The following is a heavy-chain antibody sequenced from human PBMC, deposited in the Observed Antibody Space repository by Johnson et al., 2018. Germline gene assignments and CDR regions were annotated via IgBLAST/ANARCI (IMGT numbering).Heavy chain of an antibody. Sequence: QVQLVESGGGVVQPGRSLRLSCAASGFTFSSYAMHWVRQAPGKGLEWVAVISYDGSNKYYADSVKGRFTISRDNSKNTLYLQMNSLRAEDTAVYYCARDAFGCSRSLAADAFDIWGQGTMVTVSS. CDR3: ARDAFGCSRSLAADAFDI. J-gene: IGHJ3*02. D-gene: IGHD6-13*01. CDR1: GFTFSSYA. V-gene: IGHV3-30-3*01. CDR2: ISYDGSNK.